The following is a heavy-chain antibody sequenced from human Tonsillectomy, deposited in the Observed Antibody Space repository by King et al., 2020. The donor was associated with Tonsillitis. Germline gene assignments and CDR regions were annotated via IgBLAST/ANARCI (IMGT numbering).Heavy chain of an antibody. CDR1: GFTFSNYG. D-gene: IGHD3-22*01. CDR2: TSYDGSSK. Sequence: QVQLVESGGGVVQPGRSLRLSCAASGFTFSNYGMHWVRQAPGKGLEWVAVTSYDGSSKYYADSVKGRFTISRDNSKNTLSLQMISLRAEDTAVYYCAKVYYDTSDYYHPLTGGMDVWGQGTTVTVSS. V-gene: IGHV3-30*18. J-gene: IGHJ6*02. CDR3: AKVYYDTSDYYHPLTGGMDV.